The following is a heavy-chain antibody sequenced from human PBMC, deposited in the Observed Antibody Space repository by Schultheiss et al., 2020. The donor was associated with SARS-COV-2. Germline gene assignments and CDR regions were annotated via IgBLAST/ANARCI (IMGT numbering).Heavy chain of an antibody. J-gene: IGHJ4*02. D-gene: IGHD5-18*01. CDR1: GGSISSYY. Sequence: SQTLSLTCTVSGGSISSYYWSWIRQPPGKGLEWIGRIYTSGSTNYNPSLKSRVTMSVDTSKNQFSLKLSSVTAADTAVYYCASTARYYFDYWGQGTLVTVSS. CDR2: IYTSGST. CDR3: ASTARYYFDY. V-gene: IGHV4-4*07.